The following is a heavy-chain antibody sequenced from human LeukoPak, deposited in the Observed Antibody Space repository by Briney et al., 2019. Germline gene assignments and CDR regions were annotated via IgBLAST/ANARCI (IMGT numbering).Heavy chain of an antibody. Sequence: PGGSLRHSCAASGLTFISYAMAWVRQAPGKGLEWVSSISGNGDSTYYADSVKGRFTISRDNSKNTLYLQMNSLRAEDTAVYYCAKIISVNPIDYWGQGALVTVSS. CDR1: GLTFISYA. D-gene: IGHD4-11*01. CDR3: AKIISVNPIDY. V-gene: IGHV3-23*01. CDR2: ISGNGDST. J-gene: IGHJ4*02.